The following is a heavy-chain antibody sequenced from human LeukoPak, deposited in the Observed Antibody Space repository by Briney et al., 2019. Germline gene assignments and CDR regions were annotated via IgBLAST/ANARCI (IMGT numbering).Heavy chain of an antibody. CDR3: AKMLLNYYDTSGGAFDI. Sequence: GGSLRLSCAASGFTLSSYAMSWVRQAPGKGLEWVSAVSGSGVSTYYADSVKGRFTISRDDSKNTLYLQMHSLRAEDTAVYYCAKMLLNYYDTSGGAFDIWGQGTMVTVSS. CDR1: GFTLSSYA. J-gene: IGHJ3*02. CDR2: VSGSGVST. D-gene: IGHD3-22*01. V-gene: IGHV3-23*01.